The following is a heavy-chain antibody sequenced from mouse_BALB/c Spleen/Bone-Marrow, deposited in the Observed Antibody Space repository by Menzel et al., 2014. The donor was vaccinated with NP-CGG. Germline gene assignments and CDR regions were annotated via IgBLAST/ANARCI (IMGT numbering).Heavy chain of an antibody. CDR3: TRQRNWDHYAMDY. CDR1: GFTFSTYG. D-gene: IGHD4-1*01. J-gene: IGHJ4*01. Sequence: EVQLQQFGGDLVKPGGSLKLSCAASGFTFSTYGMSWVRQTPDKRLEWVATISSGGGYTYYPDSVKGRFTISRDNANNTLYLQMSSLKSEDTAMYYCTRQRNWDHYAMDYWGQGTSVTVSS. V-gene: IGHV5-6*01. CDR2: ISSGGGYT.